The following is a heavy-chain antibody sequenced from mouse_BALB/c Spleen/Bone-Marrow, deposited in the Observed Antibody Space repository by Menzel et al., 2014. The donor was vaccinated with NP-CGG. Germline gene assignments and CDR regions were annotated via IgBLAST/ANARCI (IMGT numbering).Heavy chain of an antibody. V-gene: IGHV1-63*02. J-gene: IGHJ2*01. CDR3: AREEYGNYDRFIDY. CDR1: GYTFTNYW. Sequence: QVQLKESGAELVRPGTSVKISCEASGYTFTNYWLSWVKQRPGHGLEWIGNIYPGGGYTNFNERFKGKATLTADTSSSTAYMQLSSLTSEDSAVYFCAREEYGNYDRFIDYWGQGTTLTVSS. CDR2: IYPGGGYT. D-gene: IGHD2-10*02.